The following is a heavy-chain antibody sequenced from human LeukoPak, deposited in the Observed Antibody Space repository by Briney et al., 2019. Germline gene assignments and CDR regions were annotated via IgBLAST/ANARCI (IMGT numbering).Heavy chain of an antibody. CDR3: ARGVGYCSSTSCSRWGWFDP. J-gene: IGHJ5*02. CDR1: RYTYTSYD. V-gene: IGHV1-8*01. CDR2: MNPNSGNT. Sequence: ASVKVSCKASRYTYTSYDINWVRQATGQGLEWMGWMNPNSGNTGYAQKFQGRVTMTRSTSISTANMELSSLRSEDTAVYYCARGVGYCSSTSCSRWGWFDPWGQGTLVTVSS. D-gene: IGHD2-2*01.